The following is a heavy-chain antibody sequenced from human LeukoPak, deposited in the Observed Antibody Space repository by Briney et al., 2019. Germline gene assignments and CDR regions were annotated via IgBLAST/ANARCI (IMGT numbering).Heavy chain of an antibody. J-gene: IGHJ4*02. V-gene: IGHV3-53*01. D-gene: IGHD1-14*01. CDR2: IYADGGT. CDR1: GFTFSSYS. CDR3: ATPLTGLNY. Sequence: GGSLRLSCAASGFTFSSYSMNWVRQAPGKGLEWVSGIYADGGTYYADSVKGRFTISRDISKNTLYLQMNSLRAEDTAVYYCATPLTGLNYWGQGTLVTVSS.